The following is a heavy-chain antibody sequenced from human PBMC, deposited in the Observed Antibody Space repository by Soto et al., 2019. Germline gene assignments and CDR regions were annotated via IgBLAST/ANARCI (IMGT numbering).Heavy chain of an antibody. CDR1: GYTFATYA. V-gene: IGHV1-3*04. D-gene: IGHD3-10*01. CDR3: ARATYSGSNWFDP. CDR2: INTGNGNT. J-gene: IGHJ5*02. Sequence: ASVKVSCKASGYTFATYAMHWVRQAPGQSLEWMGWINTGNGNTEYSQKFQGRVTITRDTSASTAYMELSSLTSEDTAVYYCARATYSGSNWFDPWGQGTLVTVS.